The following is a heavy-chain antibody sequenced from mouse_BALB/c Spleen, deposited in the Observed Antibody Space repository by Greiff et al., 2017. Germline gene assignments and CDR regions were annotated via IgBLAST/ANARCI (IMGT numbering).Heavy chain of an antibody. V-gene: IGHV5-6*02. D-gene: IGHD2-4*01. CDR3: ARQDDYDKGFAY. CDR2: ISSGGSYT. Sequence: DVKLVESGGDLVKPGGSLKLSCAASGFTFSSYGMSWVRQTPDKRLEWVATISSGGSYTYYPDSVKGRFTISRDNAKNTLYLKMSSLKSEDTAMYYYARQDDYDKGFAYWGRGTVVSVSA. CDR1: GFTFSSYG. J-gene: IGHJ3*01.